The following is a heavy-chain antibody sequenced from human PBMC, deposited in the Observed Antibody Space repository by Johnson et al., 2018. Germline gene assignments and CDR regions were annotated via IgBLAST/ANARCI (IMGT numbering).Heavy chain of an antibody. CDR1: GFTFSSYA. J-gene: IGHJ1*01. CDR3: ARDRPGIAAGGPSDYFQP. CDR2: ISYDGSNK. Sequence: QVQLVQSGGGVVQPGRSLRLSCAASGFTFSSYAMHWVRQAPGKGLEWVAVISYDGSNKYYADSVKGRFTISRDNSKNTLYLKMNSLRAEETAVYYCARDRPGIAAGGPSDYFQPWGQGTLVTVSS. D-gene: IGHD6-13*01. V-gene: IGHV3-30-3*01.